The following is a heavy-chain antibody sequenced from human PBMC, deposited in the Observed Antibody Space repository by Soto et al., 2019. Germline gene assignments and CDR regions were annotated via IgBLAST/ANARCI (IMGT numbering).Heavy chain of an antibody. D-gene: IGHD2-2*01. V-gene: IGHV3-7*01. CDR1: GFTFSSYW. CDR3: ARVGVSIVVVPAAMNTQAYYYYYMDV. J-gene: IGHJ6*03. Sequence: GGSLRLSCAASGFTFSSYWMSWVHQAPGKGLEWVANIKQDGSEKYYVDSVKGRFTISRDKAKNSLYLQMNSLRAEDTAVYYCARVGVSIVVVPAAMNTQAYYYYYMDVWGKGTTVTVSS. CDR2: IKQDGSEK.